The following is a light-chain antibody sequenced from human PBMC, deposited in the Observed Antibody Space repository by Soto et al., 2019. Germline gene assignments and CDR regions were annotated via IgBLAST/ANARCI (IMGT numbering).Light chain of an antibody. J-gene: IGKJ1*01. V-gene: IGKV3-15*01. CDR2: GAS. Sequence: EIVMTQSPAALSVSPGERATLSCRASQSVSSNLAWYQQKPGQAPSLLIYGASTRATGIPARFSGSGSGTEFALTISSLQSEDLADYYCQQYDNWPRTFGQGTKVDIK. CDR1: QSVSSN. CDR3: QQYDNWPRT.